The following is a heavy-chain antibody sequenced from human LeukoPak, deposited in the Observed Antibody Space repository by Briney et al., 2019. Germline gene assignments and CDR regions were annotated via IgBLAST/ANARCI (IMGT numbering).Heavy chain of an antibody. V-gene: IGHV3-9*01. J-gene: IGHJ1*01. D-gene: IGHD5-12*01. CDR1: GFTFGDYA. CDR3: AKGQYSGYDSQPGC. CDR2: ISWSGGGI. Sequence: PGRSLRLSCAASGFTFGDYAMHWVRQAPEKGLQWVSGISWSGGGIGYADSVKGRFTISRDNAKNSLYLQMNSLRPEDTAFYYCAKGQYSGYDSQPGCWGQGALVTVSS.